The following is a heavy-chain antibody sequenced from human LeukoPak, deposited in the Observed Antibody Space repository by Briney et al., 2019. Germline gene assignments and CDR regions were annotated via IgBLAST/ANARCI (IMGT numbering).Heavy chain of an antibody. Sequence: ASVKVSCKASGYTFTGYYMHWVRQAPGQGLEWMGWINPNSGGTNYAQKFQGRVTMTRDTSISTAYMELSRLRSDDTAVYYCAREAAGAQRYDYWGQGTLVTVSS. J-gene: IGHJ4*02. V-gene: IGHV1-2*02. CDR2: INPNSGGT. D-gene: IGHD6-13*01. CDR1: GYTFTGYY. CDR3: AREAAGAQRYDY.